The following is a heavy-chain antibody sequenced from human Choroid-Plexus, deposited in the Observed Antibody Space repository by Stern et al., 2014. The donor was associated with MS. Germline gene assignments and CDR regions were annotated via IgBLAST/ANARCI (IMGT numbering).Heavy chain of an antibody. V-gene: IGHV4-30-2*01. CDR3: ARGRSRVHPPLDP. CDR2: KYYGGSP. D-gene: IGHD2-2*01. Sequence: QLQLQESGSGLVKPSQTLSLTCSVSGYSITSAAFSWTWIRQAPGKGLEWIGEKYYGGSPPSNRSLRSGVNISGEAAKNQFSRRRNTVTAADTAVYYGARGRSRVHPPLDPWGQGTLVTVSS. CDR1: GYSITSAAFS. J-gene: IGHJ5*02.